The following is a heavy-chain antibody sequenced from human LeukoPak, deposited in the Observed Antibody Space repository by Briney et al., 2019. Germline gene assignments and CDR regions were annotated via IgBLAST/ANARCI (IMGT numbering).Heavy chain of an antibody. V-gene: IGHV1-2*02. D-gene: IGHD1-26*01. CDR2: INPNSGGT. Sequence: ASLKVSCKASGYTFTGYYMHWVRQAPGQGLEWMGWINPNSGGTNYAQKFQGRVTMTRDTSISTAYMELSRLRSDDTAVYYCARWSYDPPYYYGMDVWGQGTTVTVSS. CDR1: GYTFTGYY. CDR3: ARWSYDPPYYYGMDV. J-gene: IGHJ6*02.